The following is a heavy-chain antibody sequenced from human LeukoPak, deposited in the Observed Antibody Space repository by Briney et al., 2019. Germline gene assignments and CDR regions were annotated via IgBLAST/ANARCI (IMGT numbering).Heavy chain of an antibody. V-gene: IGHV4-39*01. J-gene: IGHJ6*03. Sequence: SETLSLTCTVSGGSISSSSHYWGWIRQPPGKGLEWIGSIYYSGSTYYNPSLKSRVTISVDTSKNQFSLKLSSVTAADTAVYYCASTPAASINYYYYYMDVWGKGTTVTVSS. D-gene: IGHD2-2*01. CDR2: IYYSGST. CDR1: GGSISSSSHY. CDR3: ASTPAASINYYYYYMDV.